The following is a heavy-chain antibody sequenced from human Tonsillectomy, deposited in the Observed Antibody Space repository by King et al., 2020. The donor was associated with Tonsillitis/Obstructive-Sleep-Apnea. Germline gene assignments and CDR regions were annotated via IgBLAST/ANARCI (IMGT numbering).Heavy chain of an antibody. V-gene: IGHV3-74*01. CDR3: ARVQRVGATAAFDI. CDR1: GFTFSSYW. Sequence: VKLVESGGGLVQPGGSLRLSCAASGFTFSSYWMHWVRQAPGKGLVWVSRINSDGSSTSYADSVKGRFTISRDNAKNTLYLQMNSLRAEDTAVYYCARVQRVGATAAFDIWGQGTMVTVSS. J-gene: IGHJ3*02. D-gene: IGHD1-26*01. CDR2: INSDGSST.